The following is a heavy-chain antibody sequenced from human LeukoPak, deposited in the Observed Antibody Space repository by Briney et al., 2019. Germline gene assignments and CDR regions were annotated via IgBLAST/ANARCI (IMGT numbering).Heavy chain of an antibody. CDR2: INPNSGGT. J-gene: IGHJ4*02. Sequence: GASVKVSCKASGYTFTGYYMHWVRQAPGQGLEWMGWINPNSGGTNYAQKFQGRVTMTRDTSISTAYMELSRLRSDDTAVYYCARDRYLYFWSRYWAGWGQGTLVTVSS. CDR3: ARDRYLYFWSRYWAG. V-gene: IGHV1-2*02. D-gene: IGHD3-3*01. CDR1: GYTFTGYY.